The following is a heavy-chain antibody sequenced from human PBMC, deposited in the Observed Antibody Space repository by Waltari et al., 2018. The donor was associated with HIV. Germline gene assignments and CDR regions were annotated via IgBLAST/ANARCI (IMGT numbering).Heavy chain of an antibody. Sequence: QVQLQESGPGLVKPSETLSLTCAVSGYSISSGYYWGWIRQPPGKGLEWIGSIYHSGSTYYNQSLKSRVTISVDTSKNQFSLKLSSVTAADTAVYYCARGEGRYYGSGSYPPSWFDPWGQGTLVTVSS. CDR3: ARGEGRYYGSGSYPPSWFDP. J-gene: IGHJ5*02. CDR1: GYSISSGYY. D-gene: IGHD3-10*01. V-gene: IGHV4-38-2*01. CDR2: IYHSGST.